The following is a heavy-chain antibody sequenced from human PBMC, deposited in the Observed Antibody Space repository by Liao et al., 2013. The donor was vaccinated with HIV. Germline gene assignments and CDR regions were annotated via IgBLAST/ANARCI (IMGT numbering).Heavy chain of an antibody. CDR2: VYKDGNT. V-gene: IGHV4-4*07. CDR3: ARGGALDV. D-gene: IGHD6-25*01. CDR1: GSMSFIT. Sequence: QVQLQESGPGLVKPSETLSLTCTVSGSMSFITGTGSGSPPGELQWIGRVYKDGNTNYNPSFESRVTMSVDLSKNQISLQLTSVTAADTAIYYCARGGALDVWGRGTTVIVS. J-gene: IGHJ3*01.